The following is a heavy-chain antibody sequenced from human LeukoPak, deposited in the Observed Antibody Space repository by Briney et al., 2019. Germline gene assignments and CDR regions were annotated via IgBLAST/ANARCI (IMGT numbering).Heavy chain of an antibody. J-gene: IGHJ6*03. CDR2: ISGSSSNI. Sequence: GGSLRLSCAASGFTFSTYSMNWVRQAPGKGLEWVSSISGSSSNIYYADSLKGRFTISRDNAKNSLYLQMNSLRAEDTAVYYCARTYCGGGSYHPFDHYCHMDVWGKGTTVTVSS. D-gene: IGHD2-15*01. V-gene: IGHV3-21*01. CDR1: GFTFSTYS. CDR3: ARTYCGGGSYHPFDHYCHMDV.